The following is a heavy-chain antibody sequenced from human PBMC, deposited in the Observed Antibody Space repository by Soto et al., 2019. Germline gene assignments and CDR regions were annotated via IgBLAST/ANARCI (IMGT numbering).Heavy chain of an antibody. Sequence: GGSLRLSCAASGFTFSSYSMNWVRQAPGKGLEWVSYISSSSSTIYYADSVKGRFTISRDNAKNSLYLQMNSLRAEDTAVYYCARSRGSSGYYVNYWGQGTLVTVSS. CDR2: ISSSSSTI. V-gene: IGHV3-48*01. CDR1: GFTFSSYS. CDR3: ARSRGSSGYYVNY. J-gene: IGHJ4*02. D-gene: IGHD3-22*01.